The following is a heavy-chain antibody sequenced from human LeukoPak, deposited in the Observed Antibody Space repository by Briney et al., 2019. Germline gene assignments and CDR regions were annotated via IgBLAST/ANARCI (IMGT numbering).Heavy chain of an antibody. Sequence: GSLRLSCAASGFTFSTYGMHWVRQAPGKGLEWVAFIRYDGSNQYYADSVTGRFTISRDNSKNTLYLQMSSLRVEDTAMYYCRIGYDSSGYYPPDLFDDWGQGTLVTVSS. D-gene: IGHD3-22*01. CDR3: RIGYDSSGYYPPDLFDD. CDR1: GFTFSTYG. V-gene: IGHV3-30*02. J-gene: IGHJ4*02. CDR2: IRYDGSNQ.